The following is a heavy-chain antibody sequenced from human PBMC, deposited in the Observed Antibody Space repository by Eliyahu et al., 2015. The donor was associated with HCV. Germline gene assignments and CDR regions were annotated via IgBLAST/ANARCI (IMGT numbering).Heavy chain of an antibody. D-gene: IGHD3-10*01. Sequence: EVQLVESGGGLVQPGGSLXLSCAASGLTFSNWWMHWVRQAPGKGLVWVSHINSDGSITNYADSVKGRFTISRDNAKNTLYLQMNSLRAEDTALYYCARAGGYNYFDYWGQGTLVTVSS. V-gene: IGHV3-74*01. J-gene: IGHJ4*02. CDR2: INSDGSIT. CDR3: ARAGGYNYFDY. CDR1: GLTFSNWW.